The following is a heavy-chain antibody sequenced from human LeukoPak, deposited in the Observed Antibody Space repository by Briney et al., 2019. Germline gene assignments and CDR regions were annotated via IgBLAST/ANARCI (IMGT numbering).Heavy chain of an antibody. V-gene: IGHV3-30*18. CDR3: AKDDYNAGLIDY. Sequence: GGSLRLSCAASGFTLSSYGMHWVRQAPGKGLEWVAVISYDGSNKYYADSVKGRFTTSRDNSKNTLYLQMNSLRAEDTAVYYCAKDDYNAGLIDYWGQGTLVTVSS. CDR2: ISYDGSNK. D-gene: IGHD4-11*01. CDR1: GFTLSSYG. J-gene: IGHJ4*02.